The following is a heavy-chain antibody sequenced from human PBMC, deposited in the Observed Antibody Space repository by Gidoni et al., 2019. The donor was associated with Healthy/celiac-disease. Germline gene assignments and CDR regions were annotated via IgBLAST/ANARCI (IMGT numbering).Heavy chain of an antibody. CDR2: IYYSGST. D-gene: IGHD3-22*01. Sequence: QVQLQGSGPGLAKPSETLSLTCTFSRGSISSYYWSWVRQPPGKGLEWIGYIYYSGSTNYNPSLKSRVTISVDTSKNQFSLKLSSVTAADTAVYYCARRTEVVVNNSYYFDYWGQGTLVTVSS. V-gene: IGHV4-59*08. J-gene: IGHJ4*02. CDR1: RGSISSYY. CDR3: ARRTEVVVNNSYYFDY.